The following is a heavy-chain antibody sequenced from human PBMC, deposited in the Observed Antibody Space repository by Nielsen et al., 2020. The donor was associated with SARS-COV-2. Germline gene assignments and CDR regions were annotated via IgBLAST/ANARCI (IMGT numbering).Heavy chain of an antibody. J-gene: IGHJ4*02. CDR1: GYTFTSYY. D-gene: IGHD4-23*01. CDR3: ARHDYGGNSPIDS. V-gene: IGHV1-46*01. CDR2: INPSGGST. Sequence: ASVKVSCKASGYTFTSYYMHWVRQAPGQGLEWMGVINPSGGSTNYAQKFQGRVTMTRDTSTSTVYMELSSLRSEDTAAYYCARHDYGGNSPIDSWGQGTLVTVSS.